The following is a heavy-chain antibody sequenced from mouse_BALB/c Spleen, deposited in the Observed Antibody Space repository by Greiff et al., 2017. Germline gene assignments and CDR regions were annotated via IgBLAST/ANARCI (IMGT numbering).Heavy chain of an antibody. CDR1: GYTFTSYW. J-gene: IGHJ1*01. Sequence: QVQLQQSGAELVKPGASVKLSCKTSGYTFTSYWIQWVKQRPGQGLGWIGEIFPGTGTTYYNEKLKGKATLTIDTSSSTAYMQLSSLTAEDSAVYFCAILGTTVVDWYFDVWGGGTTVTVSS. D-gene: IGHD1-1*01. CDR2: IFPGTGTT. V-gene: IGHV1S132*01. CDR3: AILGTTVVDWYFDV.